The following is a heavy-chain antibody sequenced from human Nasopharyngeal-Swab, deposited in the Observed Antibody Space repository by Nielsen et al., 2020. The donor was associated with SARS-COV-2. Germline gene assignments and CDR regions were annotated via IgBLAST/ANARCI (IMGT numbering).Heavy chain of an antibody. D-gene: IGHD4-11*01. CDR2: IWYDGSNK. V-gene: IGHV3-33*03. CDR1: GFTFSSYG. J-gene: IGHJ4*02. Sequence: GGSLRLSCAASGFTFSSYGMHWVRQAPGKGLEWVAVIWYDGSNKYYADSVKGRFTISRDNVKNSLYLEMNSLRAEDTAVYYCAKDGYSSSSRLDYWGQGVRVTVSS. CDR3: AKDGYSSSSRLDY.